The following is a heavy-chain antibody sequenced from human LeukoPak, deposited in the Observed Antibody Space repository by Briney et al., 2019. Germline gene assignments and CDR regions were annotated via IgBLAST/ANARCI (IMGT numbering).Heavy chain of an antibody. CDR1: GYTFTSYY. CDR2: INPNSGGT. D-gene: IGHD6-19*01. J-gene: IGHJ4*02. Sequence: ASVKVTCKASGYTFTSYYIHWVRQAPGQGLEWMGWINPNSGGTNFAQKFQGRVTMTRDTSITTAYMELSSLRSDDTAVYYCARESPGSYSSGRDYFDFWGQGTLVTVSS. CDR3: ARESPGSYSSGRDYFDF. V-gene: IGHV1-2*02.